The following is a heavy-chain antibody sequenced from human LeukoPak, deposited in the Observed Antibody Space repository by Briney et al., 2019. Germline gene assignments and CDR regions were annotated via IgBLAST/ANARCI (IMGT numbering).Heavy chain of an antibody. D-gene: IGHD1-26*01. CDR2: INSDGSST. CDR3: ARIRGSYYFRDRYYFDY. J-gene: IGHJ4*02. V-gene: IGHV3-74*01. CDR1: GFTFSSYW. Sequence: GGSLRLSCAASGFTFSSYWMHWVRQAPGKGLVWVSRINSDGSSTSYADSVKGRFTISRDNAKNTLYLQMNSLRAEDTAVYYCARIRGSYYFRDRYYFDYWGQGTLVTVSS.